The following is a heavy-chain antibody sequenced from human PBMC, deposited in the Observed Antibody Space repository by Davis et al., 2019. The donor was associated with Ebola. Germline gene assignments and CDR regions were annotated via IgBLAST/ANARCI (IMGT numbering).Heavy chain of an antibody. CDR2: TNSDGSSA. V-gene: IGHV3-74*01. J-gene: IGHJ3*02. CDR1: GFTFSYYW. CDR3: AIFGVVSHDTCDI. D-gene: IGHD3-3*01. Sequence: PGGSLRLSCAATGFTFSYYWMHWVRQAPGKGRVWVSYTNSDGSSATYADSVKGRFTMSRANAKNTLYLQMNSLRAEDSAVYYCAIFGVVSHDTCDIWGQRTMVTVSS.